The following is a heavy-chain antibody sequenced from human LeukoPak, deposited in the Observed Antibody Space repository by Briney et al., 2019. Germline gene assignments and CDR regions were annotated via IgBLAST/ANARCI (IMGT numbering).Heavy chain of an antibody. Sequence: GRSLRLSCAASGFTFSSYAMHWVRQAPGKGLEWVAVISYDGSNKYYADSVKGRFTISRDNSKNTLYLQMNSLRAEDTAVYYCAFSHDSRIRGDAFDIWGQGTMVTVSS. D-gene: IGHD3-22*01. CDR2: ISYDGSNK. CDR1: GFTFSSYA. CDR3: AFSHDSRIRGDAFDI. V-gene: IGHV3-30-3*01. J-gene: IGHJ3*02.